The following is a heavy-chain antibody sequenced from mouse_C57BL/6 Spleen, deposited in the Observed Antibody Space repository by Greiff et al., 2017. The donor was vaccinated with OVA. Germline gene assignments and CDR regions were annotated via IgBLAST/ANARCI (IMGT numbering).Heavy chain of an antibody. CDR3: AREAGTEFFDY. CDR2: ISDGGSYT. Sequence: EVKVVESGGGLVKPGGSLKLSCAASGFTFSSYAMSWVRQTPEKRLEWVATISDGGSYTYYPDNVKGRFPISRDNAKNNLYLQMSHLKSEDTAMYYCAREAGTEFFDYWGQGTTLTVSS. V-gene: IGHV5-4*03. D-gene: IGHD4-1*01. CDR1: GFTFSSYA. J-gene: IGHJ2*01.